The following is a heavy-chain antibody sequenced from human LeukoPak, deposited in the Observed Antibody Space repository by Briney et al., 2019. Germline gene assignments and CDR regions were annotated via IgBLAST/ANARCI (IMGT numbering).Heavy chain of an antibody. V-gene: IGHV1-2*06. CDR1: GYTFTGYY. D-gene: IGHD3-10*01. J-gene: IGHJ5*02. CDR3: ARDYYGSGSRNWFDP. Sequence: ASVKVSCKASGYTFTGYYMHWVRQAPGRGLEWMGRINPNSSGTNYAQKFQGRVTMTRDTSTSTAYMELSRLRSDDTAVYYCARDYYGSGSRNWFDPWGQGTLVTVSS. CDR2: INPNSSGT.